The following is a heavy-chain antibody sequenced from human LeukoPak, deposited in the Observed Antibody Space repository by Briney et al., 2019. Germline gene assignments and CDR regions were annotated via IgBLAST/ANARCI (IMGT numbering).Heavy chain of an antibody. CDR1: GGSISSGGYY. V-gene: IGHV4-31*03. CDR2: IYYSGST. CDR3: ARDSRGDYYGSGGYDY. J-gene: IGHJ4*02. Sequence: SQTLSLTCTVSGGSISSGGYYWSWIRQHPGKGLEWIGYIYYSGSTYYNPSLKSRVTISVDTSKNQFSLKLSSVTAADTAVYYCARDSRGDYYGSGGYDYWGQGTLVTVSS. D-gene: IGHD3-10*01.